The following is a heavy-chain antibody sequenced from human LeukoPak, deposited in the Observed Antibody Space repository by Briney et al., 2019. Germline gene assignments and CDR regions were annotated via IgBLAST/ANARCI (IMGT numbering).Heavy chain of an antibody. CDR1: GFTFSSYW. CDR2: IRKDGNEK. CDR3: AREPSISVAGAGDY. J-gene: IGHJ4*02. Sequence: GGSLRLSCAVSGFTFSSYWMSWVRQAPGKGLEWVANIRKDGNEKYYVDSVKGRFTISRDNAKNLLCLQMNSLRVDDTAVYYCAREPSISVAGAGDYWGQGTLVTVSS. D-gene: IGHD6-19*01. V-gene: IGHV3-7*01.